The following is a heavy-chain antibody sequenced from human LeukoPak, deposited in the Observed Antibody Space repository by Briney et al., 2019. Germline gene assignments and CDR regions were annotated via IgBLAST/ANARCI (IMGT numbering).Heavy chain of an antibody. J-gene: IGHJ4*02. CDR2: IYHSGST. CDR1: GGSISSGGYS. D-gene: IGHD3-3*01. CDR3: ARVPRIFGVVRD. V-gene: IGHV4-30-2*01. Sequence: SETLSLTCAVSGGSISSGGYSWSWIRQPPGKGLEWIGYIYHSGSTNYNPSLKSRVTISVDTSKNQFSLKLSSVTAADTAVYYCARVPRIFGVVRDWGQGTLVTVSS.